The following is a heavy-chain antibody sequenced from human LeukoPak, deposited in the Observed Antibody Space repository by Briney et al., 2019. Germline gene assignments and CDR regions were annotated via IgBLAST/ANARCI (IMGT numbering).Heavy chain of an antibody. CDR3: ARGPPHYYYMDV. J-gene: IGHJ6*03. CDR2: MNPNSGNT. Sequence: GASVKVSCKASGYTFTSYDINWVRQATGQGLEWMGWMNPNSGNTGYAQKFQGRVTMTRNTSISTAYMELSSLRSEDTAVYYCARGPPHYYYMDVWGKGTTATVSS. V-gene: IGHV1-8*01. CDR1: GYTFTSYD.